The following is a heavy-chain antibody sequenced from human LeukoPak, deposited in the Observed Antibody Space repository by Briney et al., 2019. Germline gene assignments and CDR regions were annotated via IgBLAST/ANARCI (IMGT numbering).Heavy chain of an antibody. CDR3: ARQMITFGGVDY. CDR2: IYYSGST. CDR1: GGSISSSGYY. V-gene: IGHV4-39*01. D-gene: IGHD3-16*01. Sequence: SETLSLTCTVSGGSISSSGYYWGWIRQPPGKGLEWIGSIYYSGSTYYNPSLKSRVTISVDTSKNQFSLKLSSMTAADTAVYYCARQMITFGGVDYWGQGTLVTVSS. J-gene: IGHJ4*02.